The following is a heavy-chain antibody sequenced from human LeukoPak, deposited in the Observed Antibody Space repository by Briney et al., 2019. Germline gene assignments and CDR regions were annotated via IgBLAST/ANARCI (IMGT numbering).Heavy chain of an antibody. Sequence: GGSLRLSCAASGFTFSSYSMHWVRQAPGKGLEWVAGTSYDGSNGYYSDSVKGRFTISRDNSKNTLYLQMNSLRAEDTAVYYCARESGFGALFPHCMDVWGQGTTVTVSS. CDR2: TSYDGSNG. CDR3: ARESGFGALFPHCMDV. D-gene: IGHD3-10*01. CDR1: GFTFSSYS. J-gene: IGHJ6*02. V-gene: IGHV3-30*14.